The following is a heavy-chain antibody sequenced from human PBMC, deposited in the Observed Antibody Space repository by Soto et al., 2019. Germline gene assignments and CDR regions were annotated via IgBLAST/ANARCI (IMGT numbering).Heavy chain of an antibody. CDR3: ARDHLILPAHDFFYGSDV. CDR2: IPQDGVDG. J-gene: IGHJ6*02. D-gene: IGHD2-21*02. V-gene: IGHV3-7*03. Sequence: EVKLVQSGGGLAQPGDSLRLSCEVSGFVFSMYSMSWVRQTPGKGLEWVAKIPQDGVDGHYADSVKGRFTISRDNDKKSLYLQMNNLRAEDTAVYYCARDHLILPAHDFFYGSDVWGRWATVTVSS. CDR1: GFVFSMYS.